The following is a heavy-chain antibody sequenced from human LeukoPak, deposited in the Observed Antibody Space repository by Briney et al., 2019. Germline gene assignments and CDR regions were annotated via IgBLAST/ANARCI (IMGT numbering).Heavy chain of an antibody. D-gene: IGHD3-22*01. Sequence: ASVRGSCKASGYTFTSYGISWVRQAPGQGLEWMGWISAYNGNTNYAQKLQGRVTMTTDTSTSTAYMELRSLRSDDTAVYYCARDRNGGWYYYDSSGYYSDYWGQGTLVTVSS. V-gene: IGHV1-18*01. CDR3: ARDRNGGWYYYDSSGYYSDY. CDR2: ISAYNGNT. J-gene: IGHJ4*02. CDR1: GYTFTSYG.